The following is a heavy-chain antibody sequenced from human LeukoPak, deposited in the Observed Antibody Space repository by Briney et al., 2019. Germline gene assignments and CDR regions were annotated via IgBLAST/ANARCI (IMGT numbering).Heavy chain of an antibody. V-gene: IGHV3-23*01. CDR2: ISGSGGST. D-gene: IGHD4-17*01. CDR3: ARNQDYGVYNSVGAFDI. J-gene: IGHJ3*02. Sequence: QAGGSLRLSCAASGFTFSSYAMSWVRQAPGKGLEWVSAISGSGGSTYYADSVKGRFTISRDNSKNTLYLQMNSLRAEDTAVYYCARNQDYGVYNSVGAFDIWGQGTMVTVSS. CDR1: GFTFSSYA.